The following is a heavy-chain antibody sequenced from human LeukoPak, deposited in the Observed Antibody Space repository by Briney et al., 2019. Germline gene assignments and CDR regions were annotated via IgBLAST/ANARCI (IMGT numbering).Heavy chain of an antibody. CDR3: ARVFLERWLQFPYYYYSMDV. CDR2: IYDSGST. D-gene: IGHD5-24*01. Sequence: ETLSLTCTVSGGSISSYYWSWIRQPPGKGLEWIGYIYDSGSTNYNPSLKSRVTISVDTSKNQFSLKLSSVTAADTAVYYCARVFLERWLQFPYYYYSMDVWGKGTTVTVSS. CDR1: GGSISSYY. J-gene: IGHJ6*04. V-gene: IGHV4-59*12.